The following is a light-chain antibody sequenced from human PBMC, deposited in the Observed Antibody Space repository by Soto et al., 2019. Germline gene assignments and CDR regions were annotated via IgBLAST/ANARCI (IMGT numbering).Light chain of an antibody. CDR3: QQYYSTPPFS. J-gene: IGKJ3*01. CDR2: WAS. V-gene: IGKV4-1*01. CDR1: QSVLYSSKNKNH. Sequence: DIVMTQSPDSLAVSLGERATINCKSSQSVLYSSKNKNHLACYQQKQGHPPKLLIYWASTWESGVPDRFSGSGSGTDFTLTISSLQAEDVAVYYCQQYYSTPPFSFGPGSKVDIK.